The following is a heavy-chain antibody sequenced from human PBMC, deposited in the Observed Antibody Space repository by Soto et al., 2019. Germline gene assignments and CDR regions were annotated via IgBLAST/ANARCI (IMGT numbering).Heavy chain of an antibody. CDR2: IHWNNGAT. Sequence: PGGSLRLSCVASAFSSHRHAIHWVRQGPGKGLEWVSGIHWNNGATGYADSVKGRFTIFKDNVKNSVYLQMNSLRTDDTAFYYCTEDILPGGADVWGQGTTVTVSS. J-gene: IGHJ6*02. CDR3: TEDILPGGADV. D-gene: IGHD3-16*01. V-gene: IGHV3-9*02. CDR1: AFSSHRHA.